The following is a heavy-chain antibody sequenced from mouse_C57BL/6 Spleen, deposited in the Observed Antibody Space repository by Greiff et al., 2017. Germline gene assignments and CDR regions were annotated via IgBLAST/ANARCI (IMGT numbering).Heavy chain of an antibody. V-gene: IGHV7-3*01. CDR1: GFTFTDYY. J-gene: IGHJ1*03. CDR2: IRNKANGYTT. CDR3: ARYKGYDYDVRWYFDV. D-gene: IGHD2-4*01. Sequence: DVMLVESGGGLVQPGGSLSLSCAASGFTFTDYYMSWVRQPPGTALEWLGFIRNKANGYTTEYSASVKGRFTISRDNSQSILYLQMNALRAEDSATYYCARYKGYDYDVRWYFDVWGTGTTVTVSS.